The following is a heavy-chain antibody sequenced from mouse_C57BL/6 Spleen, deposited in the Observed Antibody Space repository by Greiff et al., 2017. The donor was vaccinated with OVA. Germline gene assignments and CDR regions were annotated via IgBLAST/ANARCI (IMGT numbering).Heavy chain of an antibody. CDR3: ASSLYYGYDEGFAY. J-gene: IGHJ3*01. CDR2: ISYDGSN. V-gene: IGHV3-6*01. D-gene: IGHD2-2*01. CDR1: GYSITSGYY. Sequence: DVKLVESGPGLVKPSQSLSLTCSVTGYSITSGYYWNWIRQFPGNKLEWMGYISYDGSNNYNPSLKNRISITRDTSKNQFFLKLNSVTTEDTATYYCASSLYYGYDEGFAYWGQGTLVTVSA.